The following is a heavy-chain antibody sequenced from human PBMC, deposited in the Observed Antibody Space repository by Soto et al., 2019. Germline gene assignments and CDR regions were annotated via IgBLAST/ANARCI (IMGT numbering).Heavy chain of an antibody. V-gene: IGHV4-4*02. J-gene: IGHJ1*01. D-gene: IGHD3-16*02. CDR1: GGSISSSNW. CDR3: AREKYDYVWGSYRYSYFQH. Sequence: QVQLQESGPGLVKPSGTLSLTCAVSGGSISSSNWWSWVRQPPGKGLEWIGEIYHSGSTNYNPSIKSRVTISVDKSKNQFSLKLSSVTAADTAVYYCAREKYDYVWGSYRYSYFQHWGQGTLVTVSS. CDR2: IYHSGST.